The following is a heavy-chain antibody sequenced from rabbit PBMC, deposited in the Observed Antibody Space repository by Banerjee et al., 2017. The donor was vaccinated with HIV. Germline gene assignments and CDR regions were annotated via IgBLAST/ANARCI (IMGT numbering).Heavy chain of an antibody. Sequence: GFDFSTYGVNWVRQAPGKGLEWIGYITYGGSAYYASWVNGRFTISRHNAQNTLYLQMTSLTAADTATYFCAIMNSRGWGDFNLWGPGTLVTVS. V-gene: IGHV1S21*01. CDR1: GFDFSTYG. D-gene: IGHD4-1*01. CDR3: AIMNSRGWGDFNL. J-gene: IGHJ4*01. CDR2: ITYGGSA.